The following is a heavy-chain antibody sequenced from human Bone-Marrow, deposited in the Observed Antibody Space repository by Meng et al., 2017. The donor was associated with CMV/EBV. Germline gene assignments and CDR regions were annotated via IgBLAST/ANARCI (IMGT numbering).Heavy chain of an antibody. J-gene: IGHJ1*01. Sequence: GESLKISCAASGFTFSSYGMHWVRQAPGKGLEWVAFIRYDGSNKYYADSVKGRFTISRDNSKNTLYLQMNSLRAEDTAVYYCVRYCSNSDCYKGSAEYYQHWGQGTLVTVSS. D-gene: IGHD2-2*02. CDR2: IRYDGSNK. CDR1: GFTFSSYG. V-gene: IGHV3-30*02. CDR3: VRYCSNSDCYKGSAEYYQH.